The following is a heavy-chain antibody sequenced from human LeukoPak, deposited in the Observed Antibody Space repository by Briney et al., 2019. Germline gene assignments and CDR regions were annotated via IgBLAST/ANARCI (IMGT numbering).Heavy chain of an antibody. V-gene: IGHV3-48*04. D-gene: IGHD3-16*01. Sequence: GGSLRLSCAASGFTFSTYSMNWVRQAPGKGLEWVSYISSSISTVYYADSVRGRFTISRDNAKGSVYLQVNILRAEDTAVYYCSRGHYGPDYWGQGTLVTVSS. CDR3: SRGHYGPDY. J-gene: IGHJ4*02. CDR2: ISSSISTV. CDR1: GFTFSTYS.